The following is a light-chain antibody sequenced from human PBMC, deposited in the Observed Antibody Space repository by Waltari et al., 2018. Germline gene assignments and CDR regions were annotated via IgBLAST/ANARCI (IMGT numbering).Light chain of an antibody. CDR2: DVS. V-gene: IGLV2-14*03. J-gene: IGLJ2*01. CDR1: DSDIGAYNY. Sequence: QSALAQPASVSGSPGQSITISCTGTDSDIGAYNYVSWYQQHPGIAPKLLLYDVSDRPSGVSDRFSGSKSGKTVSLTISGLQPEDESDYYCSSYTRRNTVIFGGGTKLTVV. CDR3: SSYTRRNTVI.